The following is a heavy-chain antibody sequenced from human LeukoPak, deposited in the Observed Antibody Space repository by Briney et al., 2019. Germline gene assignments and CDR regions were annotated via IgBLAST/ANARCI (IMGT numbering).Heavy chain of an antibody. CDR2: IYSGGST. CDR3: ASYSSSHAFDI. CDR1: GFTVSSNY. D-gene: IGHD6-6*01. J-gene: IGHJ3*02. Sequence: GGSLRLSCAASGFTVSSNYTSWVRQAPGKGLEWVSVIYSGGSTYYADSVKGRFTISRDNSKNTLYLQMNSLRAEDTAVYYCASYSSSHAFDIWGQGTMVTVSS. V-gene: IGHV3-53*01.